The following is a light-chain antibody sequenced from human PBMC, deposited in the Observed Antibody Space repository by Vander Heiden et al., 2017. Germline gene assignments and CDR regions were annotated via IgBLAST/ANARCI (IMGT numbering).Light chain of an antibody. J-gene: IGKJ2*01. CDR2: RAS. CDR3: HQTYRSPYT. V-gene: IGKV1-39*01. Sequence: TQSPSSLSASRGDTVTITWRASKNIRINLKWYQQKQGKATKLLIDRASKVQRGVASTFRGSGAGTEFTLTITSLQPEDFATYFCHQTYRSPYTFGQGTKLEI. CDR1: KNIRIN.